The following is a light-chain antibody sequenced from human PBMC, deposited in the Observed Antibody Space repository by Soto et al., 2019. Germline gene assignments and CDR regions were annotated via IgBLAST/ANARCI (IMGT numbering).Light chain of an antibody. CDR1: NSNIGTGYD. CDR3: ISYTGSSTSYV. J-gene: IGLJ1*01. Sequence: QSVLTQPPSVSGAPGQRVTISCTGSNSNIGTGYDVHWYQQVPGTAPKLLIYGNNKRASGVPDRFSGFKSGTSASLAITGLQAEDEADYYCISYTGSSTSYVFGSGTKSPS. CDR2: GNN. V-gene: IGLV1-40*01.